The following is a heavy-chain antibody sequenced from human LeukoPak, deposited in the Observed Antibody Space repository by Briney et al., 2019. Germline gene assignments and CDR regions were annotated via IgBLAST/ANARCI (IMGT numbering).Heavy chain of an antibody. CDR1: GFTCSSYW. V-gene: IGHV3-7*01. D-gene: IGHD6-13*01. J-gene: IGHJ5*02. CDR3: ARDRYSSNDA. CDR2: IKQDGSEK. Sequence: GGSLRLXCAASGFTCSSYWMSWVRRAPGKGLDSVANIKQDGSEKYYVDSVKGRFTISRDNAKNSLYLQMNSLRAEGTAVYYCARDRYSSNDAWGQGTLVTVSS.